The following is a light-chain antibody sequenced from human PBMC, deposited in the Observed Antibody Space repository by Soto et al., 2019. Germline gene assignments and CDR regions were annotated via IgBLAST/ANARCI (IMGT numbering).Light chain of an antibody. V-gene: IGKV1-5*01. J-gene: IGKJ1*01. Sequence: DIQLTQSPSSVSSPVGDRVTITCRASQNIRGWLAWYQQRPGKAPDLLIFEASRLEGGVPSRFSGSGSGTEFTLTIDSLQPDDFATYYCQQYDSYSPTFGQGTKV. CDR2: EAS. CDR3: QQYDSYSPT. CDR1: QNIRGW.